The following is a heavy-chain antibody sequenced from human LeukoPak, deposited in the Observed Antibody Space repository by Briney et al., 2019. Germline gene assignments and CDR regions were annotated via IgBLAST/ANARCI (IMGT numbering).Heavy chain of an antibody. CDR2: INGYGSST. J-gene: IGHJ4*02. CDR3: ARDAPGNTALDY. Sequence: PGGSLTLSCAASGFTFISFWMHWVRQAPGKGLVWVSHINGYGSSTAFADSVKGRFTISRDNAKNTLYLQMNSLRAEDTAVYYCARDAPGNTALDYWGQGTLVTVSS. V-gene: IGHV3-74*01. CDR1: GFTFISFW. D-gene: IGHD5-18*01.